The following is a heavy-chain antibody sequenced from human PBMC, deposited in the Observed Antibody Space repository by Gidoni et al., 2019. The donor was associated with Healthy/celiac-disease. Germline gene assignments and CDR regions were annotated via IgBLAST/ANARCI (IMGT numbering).Heavy chain of an antibody. Sequence: QVQLVASGGGVVKPGRSLRLPCAASGFPFSSYARHWARQAPGKGLEWVAVISYDGSNKYYADSVKGRFTISRDNSKNTLYLQMNSLRAEDTAVYYCAREGSYGGSDPFDYWGQGTLVTVSS. D-gene: IGHD5-18*01. CDR3: AREGSYGGSDPFDY. CDR1: GFPFSSYA. V-gene: IGHV3-30-3*01. J-gene: IGHJ4*02. CDR2: ISYDGSNK.